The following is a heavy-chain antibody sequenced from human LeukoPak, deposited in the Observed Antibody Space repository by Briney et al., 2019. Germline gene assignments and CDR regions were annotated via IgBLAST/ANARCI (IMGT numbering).Heavy chain of an antibody. J-gene: IGHJ4*02. CDR1: GFTFSSYE. V-gene: IGHV3-48*03. CDR3: ARVSRIAAAEPFDY. D-gene: IGHD6-13*01. Sequence: QSGGSLRLSCAASGFTFSSYEMNWVRQAPGEGLEWVSYISSSGSTIYYADSVKGRFTISRDNAKNSLYLQMNGLRAEDTAVYYCARVSRIAAAEPFDYWGQGTLVTVSS. CDR2: ISSSGSTI.